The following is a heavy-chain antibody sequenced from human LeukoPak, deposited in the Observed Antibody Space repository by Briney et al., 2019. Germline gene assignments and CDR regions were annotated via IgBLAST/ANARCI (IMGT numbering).Heavy chain of an antibody. V-gene: IGHV3-66*02. CDR3: ARTGIFGELLGYDY. J-gene: IGHJ4*02. CDR1: GFSLSGYW. D-gene: IGHD3-10*01. CDR2: IHSGGST. Sequence: GGSLRLSCAASGFSLSGYWMSWVRQAPGKGLEWVSVIHSGGSTYYADTVKGRFTISRDNSKNTLYLQMNSLRAEDTAVYYCARTGIFGELLGYDYWGQGTLVTVSS.